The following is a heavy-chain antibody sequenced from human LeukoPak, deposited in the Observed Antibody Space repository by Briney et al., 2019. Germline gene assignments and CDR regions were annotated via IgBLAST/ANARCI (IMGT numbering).Heavy chain of an antibody. Sequence: AGGSLRLSCAASGFTFSSYGMHWVRQAPGKGLEWVAVIWYDGSNKYYADSVKGRFTISRDNSKNTLYLQMNSLRAEDTAVYYCARPLFYCSSTSCYFDYWGQGTLVTVSS. CDR2: IWYDGSNK. J-gene: IGHJ4*02. CDR3: ARPLFYCSSTSCYFDY. V-gene: IGHV3-33*01. D-gene: IGHD2-2*01. CDR1: GFTFSSYG.